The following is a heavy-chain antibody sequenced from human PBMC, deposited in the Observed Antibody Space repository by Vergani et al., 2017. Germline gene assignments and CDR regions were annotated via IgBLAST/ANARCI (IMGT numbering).Heavy chain of an antibody. Sequence: EVQLLESGGGLVQPGGSLRLSCAASGFTFSSYAMSWVRQAPGKGLEWVSAISGSGGSTYYADSVKGRFTISRDNSKNTLYLQMNSLRAEDTAVYYCARDIGAIWYYMDVWGKGTTVTVSS. CDR1: GFTFSSYA. CDR2: ISGSGGST. CDR3: ARDIGAIWYYMDV. J-gene: IGHJ6*03. V-gene: IGHV3-23*01. D-gene: IGHD5-12*01.